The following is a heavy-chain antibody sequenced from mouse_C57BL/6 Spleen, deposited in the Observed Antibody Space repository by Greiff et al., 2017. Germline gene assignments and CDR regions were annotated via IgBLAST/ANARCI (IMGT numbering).Heavy chain of an antibody. CDR3: ARSPILYSNYEAY. D-gene: IGHD2-5*01. CDR2: INPSNGGT. J-gene: IGHJ3*01. V-gene: IGHV1-53*01. CDR1: GYTFTSYW. Sequence: VQLQQPGTELVKPGASVKLSCKASGYTFTSYWMHWVKQRPGQGLEWIGNINPSNGGTNYNEKFKSKATLTVDKSSSTAYMQLSSLTSEDSAVYYCARSPILYSNYEAYWGQGTLVTVSA.